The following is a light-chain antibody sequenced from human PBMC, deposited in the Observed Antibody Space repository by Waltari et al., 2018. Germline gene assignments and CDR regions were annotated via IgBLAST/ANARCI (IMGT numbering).Light chain of an antibody. J-gene: IGLJ2*01. CDR2: DVS. V-gene: IGLV2-14*01. Sequence: QSALTQPASVSGSPGQSITISCTGTSSDVGGYNYVSWYQQHPGKAPKLMIYDVSKRPSGVSNRFSGSKSGNTSSLTISWLQAEDEAEYYCSSYTSSSTVFGGGTKLTVL. CDR1: SSDVGGYNY. CDR3: SSYTSSSTV.